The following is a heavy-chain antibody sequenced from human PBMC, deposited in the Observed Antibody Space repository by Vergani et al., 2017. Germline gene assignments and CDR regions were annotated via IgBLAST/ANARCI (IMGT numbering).Heavy chain of an antibody. CDR2: ISYDGTQK. V-gene: IGHV3-30*03. CDR3: ATKSXGTPGCQIGYFRE. CDR1: GFTSSYYG. Sequence: QVHLVESGGGVVQPGRSLRLSCVVSGFTSSYYGMHWVRQAPGKGLEWVAVISYDGTQKYYADSVKGRFTISRDNSKSTLYLQMNSLRTEDTPVYYCATKSXGTPGCQIGYFREWGQGTLVTVSS. J-gene: IGHJ1*01. D-gene: IGHD1-1*01.